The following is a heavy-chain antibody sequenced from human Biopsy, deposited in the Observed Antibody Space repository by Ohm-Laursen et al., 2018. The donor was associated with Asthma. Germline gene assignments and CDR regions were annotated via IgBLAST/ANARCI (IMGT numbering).Heavy chain of an antibody. CDR3: AKDRDYDILTGPPGFDY. V-gene: IGHV3-23*01. D-gene: IGHD3-9*01. CDR2: ISGSGGST. Sequence: GSLRLSCTASGFTFSSYAMSWVRQAPGKGLEWVSAISGSGGSTYYADSVKGRFTTSRDNSKNTLYLQMNSLRAEDTAVYYCAKDRDYDILTGPPGFDYWGQGTPVTVSS. J-gene: IGHJ4*02. CDR1: GFTFSSYA.